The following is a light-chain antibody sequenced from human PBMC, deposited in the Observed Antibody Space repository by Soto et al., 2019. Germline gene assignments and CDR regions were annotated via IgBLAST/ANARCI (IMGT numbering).Light chain of an antibody. CDR3: QQANSFPLT. CDR1: QGISNW. V-gene: IGKV1-12*01. Sequence: DIQMTQSPSSVSASVGDRVTITCRASQGISNWLAWYQQKPGKAPKLLIYAASGLQRGVPSRFSGSGFGTDFTLTISSLQPEEFATYYCQQANSFPLTFGGGTKVDIK. J-gene: IGKJ4*01. CDR2: AAS.